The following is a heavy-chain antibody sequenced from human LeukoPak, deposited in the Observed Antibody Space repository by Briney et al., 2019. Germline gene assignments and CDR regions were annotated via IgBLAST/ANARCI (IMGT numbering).Heavy chain of an antibody. CDR2: INHSGST. CDR3: ARGREVTIFGVDNFDY. V-gene: IGHV4-34*01. CDR1: GGSFSGYY. Sequence: SETLSLTCAVYGGSFSGYYWSWIRQPPGKGLEWIGEINHSGSTNYNPSLKSRVTISVDTSKNQFSLKLSSVTAADTAVYYCARGREVTIFGVDNFDYWGQGTLVTVSS. J-gene: IGHJ4*02. D-gene: IGHD3-3*01.